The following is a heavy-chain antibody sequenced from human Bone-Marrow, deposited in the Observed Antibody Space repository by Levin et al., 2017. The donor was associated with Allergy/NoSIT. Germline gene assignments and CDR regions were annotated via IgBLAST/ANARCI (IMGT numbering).Heavy chain of an antibody. CDR2: IIPTLGQV. V-gene: IGHV1-69*04. J-gene: IGHJ3*02. D-gene: IGHD3-22*01. Sequence: ASVKVSCKASGGTFSSYSITWVRQAPGQGLEWMGRIIPTLGQVKYAQSLQGRLMITADKSTATAYMELSSLRSEDRAVYYCARGTFQYYYESYEEYPGDAFDIWGRGTSVTVSS. CDR1: GGTFSSYS. CDR3: ARGTFQYYYESYEEYPGDAFDI.